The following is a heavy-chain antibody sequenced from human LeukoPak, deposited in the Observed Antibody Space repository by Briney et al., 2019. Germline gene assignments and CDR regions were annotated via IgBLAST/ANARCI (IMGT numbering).Heavy chain of an antibody. V-gene: IGHV3-53*01. CDR1: GFTISRNY. CDR3: TRAGEVLPHDGFDI. CDR2: IYIDDTT. Sequence: GGSLRLSCAASGFTISRNYMSWVRQAQGRGLEWVSIIYIDDTTYYADSVRGRFTISRDISKNTVYLQMYSLRVEDTAVYFCTRAGEVLPHDGFDIWGRGTMVTVCS. J-gene: IGHJ3*02. D-gene: IGHD3-10*01.